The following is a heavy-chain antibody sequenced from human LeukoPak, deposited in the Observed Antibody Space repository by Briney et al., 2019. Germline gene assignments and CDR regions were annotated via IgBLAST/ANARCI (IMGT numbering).Heavy chain of an antibody. Sequence: SETLSLTCAVSGGSISSSSYYWGWIRQPPGKGLEWIGSIYYSGSTYYNPSLKSRVTISVDTSKNQFSLKLSSVTAADTAVYYCARTLLWFGELSRWFDPWGQGTLVTVSS. D-gene: IGHD3-10*01. CDR3: ARTLLWFGELSRWFDP. V-gene: IGHV4-39*01. J-gene: IGHJ5*02. CDR2: IYYSGST. CDR1: GGSISSSSYY.